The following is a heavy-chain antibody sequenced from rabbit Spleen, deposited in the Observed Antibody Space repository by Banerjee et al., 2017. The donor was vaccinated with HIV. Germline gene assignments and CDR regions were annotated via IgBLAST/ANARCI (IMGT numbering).Heavy chain of an antibody. V-gene: IGHV1S45*01. CDR1: GFSFSDRDV. CDR3: ARDLIGIIGWNFYL. D-gene: IGHD1-1*01. CDR2: INTYTGKS. Sequence: QEQLEESGGGLVKPEGSLTLTRKASGFSFSDRDVMCCVRQAPGKGLEWIACINTYTGKSVYASWATGRFTISRTSSITVTLQMTSLTAADTATYFCARDLIGIIGWNFYLWGPGTLVTVS. J-gene: IGHJ4*01.